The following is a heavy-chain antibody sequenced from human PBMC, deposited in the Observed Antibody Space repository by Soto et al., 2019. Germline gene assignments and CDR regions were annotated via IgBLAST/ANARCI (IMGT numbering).Heavy chain of an antibody. CDR2: IDPSDSYT. J-gene: IGHJ6*02. CDR3: ARHWDYDSSGYYPKTTNGMDV. Sequence: PGESLKISCKGSGYSFTSYWISWVRQMPGKGLEWMGRIDPSDSYTNYSPSFQGHVTISADKSISTAYLQWSSLKASDTAMYYCARHWDYDSSGYYPKTTNGMDVWGQGTTVTVSS. D-gene: IGHD3-22*01. V-gene: IGHV5-10-1*01. CDR1: GYSFTSYW.